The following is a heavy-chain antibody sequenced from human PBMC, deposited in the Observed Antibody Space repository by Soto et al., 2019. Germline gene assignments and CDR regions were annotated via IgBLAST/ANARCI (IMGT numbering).Heavy chain of an antibody. J-gene: IGHJ4*02. V-gene: IGHV1-69*08. D-gene: IGHD5-12*01. CDR2: IIPLLDVA. CDR1: GGTFSNDI. CDR3: ARDSPIGSTFSGYDAIDY. Sequence: QVQLVQSGAEVKKPGSSVKVSCKTSGGTFSNDIITWVRQAPGQGLEWMGRIIPLLDVADYAQMFQGRVTITTDTSTGQAYLSLNSLRSEATVVYYCARDSPIGSTFSGYDAIDYWGQGTLVTVSS.